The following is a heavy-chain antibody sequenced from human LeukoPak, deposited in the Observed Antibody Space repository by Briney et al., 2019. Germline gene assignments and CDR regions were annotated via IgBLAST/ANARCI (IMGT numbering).Heavy chain of an antibody. Sequence: ASVKVSCKASGYTFTSYYMHWVRQAPGQGLEWMGIINPSGGSTSYAQKFQGRVTMTRDMSTSTVYMELSSLRSEDTAVYYCARALDSSGYPDAFDIWGQGTMVTVSS. CDR2: INPSGGST. CDR1: GYTFTSYY. V-gene: IGHV1-46*01. D-gene: IGHD3-22*01. J-gene: IGHJ3*02. CDR3: ARALDSSGYPDAFDI.